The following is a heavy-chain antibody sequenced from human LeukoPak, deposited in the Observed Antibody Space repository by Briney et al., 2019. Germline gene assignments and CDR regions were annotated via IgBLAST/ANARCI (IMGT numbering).Heavy chain of an antibody. J-gene: IGHJ6*02. Sequence: SQTLSLTCAVSGGSISSGGYYWSWIRQPPGKGLEWIGYIYYSGSTNYNPSLKSRVTISVDTSKNQFSLKLSSVTAADTAVYYCARFAHYDFWSGTGMDVWGQGTTVTVSS. D-gene: IGHD3-3*01. CDR2: IYYSGST. V-gene: IGHV4-61*08. CDR3: ARFAHYDFWSGTGMDV. CDR1: GGSISSGGYY.